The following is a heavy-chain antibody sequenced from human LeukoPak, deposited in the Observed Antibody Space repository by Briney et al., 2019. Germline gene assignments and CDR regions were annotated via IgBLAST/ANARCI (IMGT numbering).Heavy chain of an antibody. CDR3: VRAVGSGSSN. D-gene: IGHD3-10*01. CDR1: GFTVSSNY. CDR2: IYSGGST. V-gene: IGHV3-53*01. J-gene: IGHJ4*02. Sequence: PGGSLRLSCAASGFTVSSNYMSWVRQAPGKGLEWVSVIYSGGSTYYADSVKGRSTISRDNAKNSLYLQMNSLRAEDTAVYYCVRAVGSGSSNWGQGTLVTVSS.